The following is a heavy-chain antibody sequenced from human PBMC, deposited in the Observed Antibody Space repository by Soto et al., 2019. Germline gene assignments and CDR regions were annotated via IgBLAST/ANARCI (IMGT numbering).Heavy chain of an antibody. V-gene: IGHV1-69*13. D-gene: IGHD2-2*01. J-gene: IGHJ6*02. Sequence: GASVKVSCKASGGTFSSYAISWVRQAPGQGLEWMGGIIPIFGTANYAQKFQGRVTITADESTSTAYMELSSLRSEDTAVYYCARARPIAVLVPAAPLATSDYGMDVWGQGTTVTVSS. CDR1: GGTFSSYA. CDR3: ARARPIAVLVPAAPLATSDYGMDV. CDR2: IIPIFGTA.